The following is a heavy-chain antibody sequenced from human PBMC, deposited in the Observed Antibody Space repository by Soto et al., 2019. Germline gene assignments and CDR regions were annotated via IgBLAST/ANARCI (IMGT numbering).Heavy chain of an antibody. J-gene: IGHJ4*02. CDR2: INPNSGGR. CDR1: GYTFTGYY. Sequence: GASVKVSCKASGYTFTGYYIHWVRQAPGQGLEWMGWINPNSGGRSYAQKFQGRVTMTRDTSVSTAYIELSSLRYDDTAVYYCTRTLTFGGVIYFDYWSQGTLVTVSS. D-gene: IGHD3-16*01. CDR3: TRTLTFGGVIYFDY. V-gene: IGHV1-2*02.